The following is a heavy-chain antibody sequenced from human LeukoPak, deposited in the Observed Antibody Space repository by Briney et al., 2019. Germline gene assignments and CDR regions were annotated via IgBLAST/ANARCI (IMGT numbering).Heavy chain of an antibody. V-gene: IGHV3-74*01. Sequence: GGSLRLSCAASGFTFSSYAMSWVRQAPGKGLVWVSRINTDGSSTSYADSVKGRFTISRDNAKNTLYLQMNSLRAEDTAVYYCARVSGSSWPFDYWGQGTLVIVSS. CDR1: GFTFSSYA. CDR2: INTDGSST. J-gene: IGHJ4*02. CDR3: ARVSGSSWPFDY. D-gene: IGHD6-13*01.